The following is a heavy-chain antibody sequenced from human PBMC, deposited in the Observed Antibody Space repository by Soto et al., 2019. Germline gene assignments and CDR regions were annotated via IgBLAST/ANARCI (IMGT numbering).Heavy chain of an antibody. CDR3: ARGGTIAVTTIGDY. J-gene: IGHJ4*01. CDR2: ISSSSSTI. V-gene: IGHV3-48*02. CDR1: GFTFRSYN. Sequence: GGSLRLSCAASGFTFRSYNMNWVRQSPGKGLDWLSYISSSSSTIYYADSVKGRFTISRDNAKNSLYLQMNSLRDDDTAMYYCARGGTIAVTTIGDYWGQGTLVTVSS. D-gene: IGHD5-12*01.